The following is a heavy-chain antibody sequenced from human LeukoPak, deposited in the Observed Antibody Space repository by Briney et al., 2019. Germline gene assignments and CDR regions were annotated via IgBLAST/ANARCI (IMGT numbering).Heavy chain of an antibody. V-gene: IGHV3-20*04. CDR2: IKWNGAVT. Sequence: PGGSLRLSCVASGFIFDDFGMTWVRQVPGKGLEWVSSIKWNGAVTAFRDSVKGRFTISRDNAKNSLYLQMNSLRAEDTAVYYCARGRGYCFGYWGQGTLVTVSS. CDR3: ARGRGYCFGY. J-gene: IGHJ4*02. D-gene: IGHD5-12*01. CDR1: GFIFDDFG.